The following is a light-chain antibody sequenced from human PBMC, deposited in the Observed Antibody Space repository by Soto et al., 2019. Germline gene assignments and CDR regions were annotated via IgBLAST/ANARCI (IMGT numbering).Light chain of an antibody. V-gene: IGKV1-6*01. CDR2: GTS. Sequence: AIQMTQSPSSLSASVGDRVIITCRASQAIRTELGWYQQRPGKPPKLLIYGTSNLQSGVPSGFSGSGSGTDFTLTINGLQPEDFATYYCLQDYSYPRTFGQGTKVDVK. J-gene: IGKJ1*01. CDR3: LQDYSYPRT. CDR1: QAIRTE.